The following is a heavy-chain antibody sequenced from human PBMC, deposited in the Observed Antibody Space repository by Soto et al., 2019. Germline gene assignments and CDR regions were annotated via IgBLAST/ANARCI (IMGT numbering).Heavy chain of an antibody. CDR2: IRGSADFP. J-gene: IGHJ4*02. V-gene: IGHV3-23*01. CDR3: VKGTVPTSIFDY. Sequence: EVQLLESGGGLVQPGGSLRLSCAASGFTFSSHDMSWVRQAPGKGLEWISLIRGSADFPEYAGSLKGRFTISRNNSKNTRSLQMNNLRADDTAVYYCVKGTVPTSIFDYWGQGTLVTVSS. D-gene: IGHD4-17*01. CDR1: GFTFSSHD.